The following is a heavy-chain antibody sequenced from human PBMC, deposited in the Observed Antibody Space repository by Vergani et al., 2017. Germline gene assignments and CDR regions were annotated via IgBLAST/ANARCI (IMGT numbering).Heavy chain of an antibody. Sequence: QVQLQESGPGLVKPSDGLAVTCAVSGYSIGRGEGVGWIRQPPGKGLEWIGSIYHSWSTDYNPSLKSRCTISVDTSKNQFSLKLSSVTAADTAVYYCARHRTNGGNPRYFDLWGRGTLVTVSS. V-gene: IGHV4-38-2*01. CDR1: GYSIGRGEG. CDR3: ARHRTNGGNPRYFDL. CDR2: IYHSWST. D-gene: IGHD4-23*01. J-gene: IGHJ2*01.